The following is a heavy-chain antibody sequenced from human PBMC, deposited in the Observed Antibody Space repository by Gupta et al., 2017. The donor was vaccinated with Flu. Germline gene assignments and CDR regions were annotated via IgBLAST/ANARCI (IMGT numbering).Heavy chain of an antibody. V-gene: IGHV4-39*01. CDR3: ARLPTGYPNWFDP. CDR1: TSGPYS. D-gene: IGHD3-9*01. J-gene: IGHJ5*02. CDR2: KHSSGSI. Sequence: TSGPYSWGWIRQSPGNGLEWIGTKHSSGSIYYNTSLKSRVTISVDSSRNQFSLNLKYVTVADTAVYYCARLPTGYPNWFDPWGQGTLVIVS.